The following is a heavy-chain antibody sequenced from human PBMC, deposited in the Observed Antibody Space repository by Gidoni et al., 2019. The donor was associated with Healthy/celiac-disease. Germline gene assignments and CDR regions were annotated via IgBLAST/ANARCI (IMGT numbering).Heavy chain of an antibody. CDR2: IWYDGSKK. CDR1: GFTFRCYG. J-gene: IGHJ4*02. CDR3: ARARADDYGEAVDY. Sequence: QVPLVEPGRGVVPPGRSLRLSCAASGFTFRCYGMHWVRLAPGKRVECGAVIWYDGSKKDYADSVKGRFTISRDNSKNTLYLQMNSLRAEDTAVYYCARARADDYGEAVDYWGQGTLVTVSS. D-gene: IGHD4-17*01. V-gene: IGHV3-33*01.